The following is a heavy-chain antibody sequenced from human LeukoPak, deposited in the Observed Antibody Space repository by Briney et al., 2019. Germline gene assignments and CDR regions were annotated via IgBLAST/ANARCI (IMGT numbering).Heavy chain of an antibody. V-gene: IGHV4-4*09. CDR1: GGSIGSYY. CDR2: IYSSGST. CDR3: ARTYSTSSNFDY. D-gene: IGHD2-2*01. Sequence: SETLSLTCTVSGGSIGSYYWSWIRQPPGKGLEWIGYIYSSGSTNYNPSLKSRVTISVDTSKEQFSLKLSSVTAADTALYYCARTYSTSSNFDYWGQGTLVTVSS. J-gene: IGHJ4*02.